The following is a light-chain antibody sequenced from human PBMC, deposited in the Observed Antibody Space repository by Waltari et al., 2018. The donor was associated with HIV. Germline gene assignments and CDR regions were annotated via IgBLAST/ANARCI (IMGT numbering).Light chain of an antibody. J-gene: IGLJ2*01. V-gene: IGLV1-51*01. CDR2: DNY. CDR3: GTWDTSLNAGV. CDR1: TSTLGNDH. Sequence: HSLLTHPPPVFAAPRQQVTFSCLLTTSTLGNDHVFWYQQLPRTVPKLLIYDNYDRPSGIPDRFSGSKSGTSSTLGITGLQTGDEADYYCGTWDTSLNAGVFGGGTKLTVL.